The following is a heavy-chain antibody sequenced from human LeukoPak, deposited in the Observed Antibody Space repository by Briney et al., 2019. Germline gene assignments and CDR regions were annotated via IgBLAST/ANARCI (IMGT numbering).Heavy chain of an antibody. CDR2: ISGSGGST. CDR1: GFTFSSYA. Sequence: GGSLRLSCAASGFTFSSYAMSWVRRAPGKGLEWVPAISGSGGSTYYADSVKGRFTISRDNSKNTLYLQMNSLRAEDTAVYYCAKDGEGDILTGYYFDYWGQGTLVTVSS. J-gene: IGHJ4*02. CDR3: AKDGEGDILTGYYFDY. D-gene: IGHD3-9*01. V-gene: IGHV3-23*01.